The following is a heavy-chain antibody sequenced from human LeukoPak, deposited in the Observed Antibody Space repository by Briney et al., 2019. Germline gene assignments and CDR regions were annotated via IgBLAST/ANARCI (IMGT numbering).Heavy chain of an antibody. CDR2: IKHVGNEK. V-gene: IGHV3-7*03. Sequence: GRSLRPSCAASVLIPISYRIGSVRDAPRGGLWWVANIKHVGNEKYYVDSVKGRVTISRDNAKNSLYLQMSSLSAEDTALYYCARESRILTGYYDYWYFDLWGRGTLVTVSS. D-gene: IGHD3-9*01. J-gene: IGHJ2*01. CDR1: VLIPISYR. CDR3: ARESRILTGYYDYWYFDL.